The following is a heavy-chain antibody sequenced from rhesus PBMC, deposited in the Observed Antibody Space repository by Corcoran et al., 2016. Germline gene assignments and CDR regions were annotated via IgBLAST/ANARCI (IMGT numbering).Heavy chain of an antibody. Sequence: QLQLQESGPGLVKPSETLAVTCAVSGGSISSSSWSCIRQAPGKGLEWIGYIYGSGSSTNYNPSLKSRVTLSVDTSKNQLSLKLSSVTAADTAVYCCASGDYFDYWGQGVLVTVSS. CDR3: ASGDYFDY. CDR2: IYGSGSST. V-gene: IGHV4-169*02. CDR1: GGSISSSS. J-gene: IGHJ4*01.